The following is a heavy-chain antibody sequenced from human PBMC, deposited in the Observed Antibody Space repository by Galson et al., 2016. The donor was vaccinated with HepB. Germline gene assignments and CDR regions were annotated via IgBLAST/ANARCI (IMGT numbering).Heavy chain of an antibody. Sequence: SLRLSCAASGFTFSSYSMNWVRQAPGKGLEWVSSISSSSSYIYYADSVKGRFTISRDNAKNSLYLQMNSLRAEDTAVYYCARPHYTDIKNPFDLWGQGTMVTASS. V-gene: IGHV3-21*01. CDR1: GFTFSSYS. J-gene: IGHJ3*01. CDR3: ARPHYTDIKNPFDL. D-gene: IGHD3-3*01. CDR2: ISSSSSYI.